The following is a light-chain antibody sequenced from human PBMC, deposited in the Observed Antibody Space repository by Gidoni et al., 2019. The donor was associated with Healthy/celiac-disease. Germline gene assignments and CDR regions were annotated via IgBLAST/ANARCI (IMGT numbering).Light chain of an antibody. Sequence: IVLTPSPAPLSSSPGERATLSCRARQSVSSSYLAWYQQKPGQAPRLLIYGASSRATGIPDRFSGSGAWTEFTLTISRLEPEDFVVYYCQQYGSSPPLTFGGGTKVEIK. CDR3: QQYGSSPPLT. CDR1: QSVSSSY. V-gene: IGKV3-20*01. CDR2: GAS. J-gene: IGKJ4*01.